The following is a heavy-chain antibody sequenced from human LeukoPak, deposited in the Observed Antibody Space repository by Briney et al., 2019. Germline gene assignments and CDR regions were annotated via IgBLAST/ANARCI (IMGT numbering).Heavy chain of an antibody. D-gene: IGHD4-11*01. CDR1: GGSISGYY. J-gene: IGHJ3*01. V-gene: IGHV4-4*09. CDR2: MYSSGST. CDR3: ARPLNTVHDTFDV. Sequence: TSETLSLTCSVSGGSISGYYWSWIRQPPGQTLEWIGYMYSSGSTNYNPSLQSRVTMSVDTSMNQFSLRLSSVTAADTAVYYCARPLNTVHDTFDVWGQGTMVTVSS.